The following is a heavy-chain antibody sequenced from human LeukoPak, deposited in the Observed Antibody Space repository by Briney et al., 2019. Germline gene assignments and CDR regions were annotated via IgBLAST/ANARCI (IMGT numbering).Heavy chain of an antibody. D-gene: IGHD3-10*01. Sequence: GGSLRLSCAASGFTFSNAWMSWVRQAPGKGLECVGRIKSKTDGGTTDYAAPVKGRFTISRDDSKNTLYLQMNSLKTEDTAVYYCTTAYYGSGSFSMYYFDYWGQGTLVTVSS. CDR2: IKSKTDGGTT. CDR3: TTAYYGSGSFSMYYFDY. J-gene: IGHJ4*02. V-gene: IGHV3-15*01. CDR1: GFTFSNAW.